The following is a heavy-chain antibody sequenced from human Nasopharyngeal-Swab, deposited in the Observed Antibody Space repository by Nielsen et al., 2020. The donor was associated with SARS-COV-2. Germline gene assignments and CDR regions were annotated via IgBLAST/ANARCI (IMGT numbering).Heavy chain of an antibody. CDR1: GFTFSSYA. Sequence: SLKIPCAASGFTFSSYAMHWVRQAPGKGLEWVAVISYDGSNKYYADSVKGRFTISRDNSKNTLYLQMNSLRAEDTAVYYCARDRSGGFDPWGQGTLVTVSS. D-gene: IGHD3-10*01. V-gene: IGHV3-30-3*01. CDR3: ARDRSGGFDP. J-gene: IGHJ5*02. CDR2: ISYDGSNK.